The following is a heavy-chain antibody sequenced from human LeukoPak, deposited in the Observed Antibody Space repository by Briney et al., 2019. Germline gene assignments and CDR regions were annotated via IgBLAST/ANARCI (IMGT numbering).Heavy chain of an antibody. CDR3: ARGGGWELLSDY. V-gene: IGHV1-46*01. D-gene: IGHD1-26*01. CDR1: GYTFTSYY. Sequence: ASVKVSCKASGYTFTSYYMHWVRQAPGQGLEWMGIINPSGGSTSYAQKFQGRVTMTRNTSISTAYMELSSLRSEDTAVYYCARGGGWELLSDYWGQGTLVTVSS. J-gene: IGHJ4*02. CDR2: INPSGGST.